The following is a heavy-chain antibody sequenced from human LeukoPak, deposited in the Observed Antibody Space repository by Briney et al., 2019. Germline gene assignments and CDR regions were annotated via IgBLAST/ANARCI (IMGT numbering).Heavy chain of an antibody. J-gene: IGHJ5*02. CDR1: GFTFSSYS. D-gene: IGHD6-13*01. V-gene: IGHV3-21*01. Sequence: GGSPRLSCAASGFTFSSYSMNWVRQAPGEGLQWVSSISSSSSYIYYADSVKGRFTISRDNAKNSLYLQMNSLRAEDTAVYYCARGLIAARGWFDPWGQGTLVTVSS. CDR2: ISSSSSYI. CDR3: ARGLIAARGWFDP.